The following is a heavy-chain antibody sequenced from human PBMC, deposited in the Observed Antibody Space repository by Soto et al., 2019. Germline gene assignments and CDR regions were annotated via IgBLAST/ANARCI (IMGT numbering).Heavy chain of an antibody. V-gene: IGHV3-7*01. CDR2: IKPDGSEK. Sequence: EAQIVESGGGLVQPGGSLRLSCVASGFAFSTYWMNWVRQAPGKGLEWVANIKPDGSEKYYVDSMKGRFTVSRDNAKNSLYLQVSSLRAEDTAVYYCARDVPGSNFDDLWGQGTMVRVSS. J-gene: IGHJ3*01. D-gene: IGHD3-3*02. CDR1: GFAFSTYW. CDR3: ARDVPGSNFDDL.